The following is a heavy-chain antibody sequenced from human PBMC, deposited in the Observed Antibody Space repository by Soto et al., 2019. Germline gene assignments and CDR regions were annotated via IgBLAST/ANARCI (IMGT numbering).Heavy chain of an antibody. Sequence: QVQLVESGGGVVPPGSSLRRSCAASGFTFSSYAMHWVRQAPGKGLEWVAVISYDGSNKYYADSVKGRFTISRDNSKNTLYLQMNSLRSEDTAVYYCARDGQAPRFDYCGHGTLVTVSS. CDR2: ISYDGSNK. V-gene: IGHV3-30-3*01. J-gene: IGHJ4*01. CDR1: GFTFSSYA. CDR3: ARDGQAPRFDY.